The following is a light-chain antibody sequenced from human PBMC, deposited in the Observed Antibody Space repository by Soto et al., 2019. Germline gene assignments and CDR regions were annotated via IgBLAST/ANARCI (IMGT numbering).Light chain of an antibody. CDR2: GAS. Sequence: ETVMTQAPGTLSVSPCDRATLSCRASQSVGRNLAWYQQKPGQAPRLLIYGASTRATGIPARFSGSGSGTDFTLTISSLEPEAFAVYYCQQRSNWPPLTFGGGTKVDIK. CDR1: QSVGRN. V-gene: IGKV3-15*01. CDR3: QQRSNWPPLT. J-gene: IGKJ4*01.